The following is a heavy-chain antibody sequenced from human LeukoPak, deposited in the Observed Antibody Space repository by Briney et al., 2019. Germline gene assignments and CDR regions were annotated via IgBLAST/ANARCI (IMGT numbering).Heavy chain of an antibody. Sequence: PSETLSLTCSVSGASISSHYWSWIRQPPGKGLEWIGYIHYSGSTNCNPSLKSRVTISLDTSKTQFSLKLTSVTAADTAVYYCARELHDSSGYFYSWYFDLWGRGTLVTVSS. V-gene: IGHV4-59*11. CDR2: IHYSGST. CDR3: ARELHDSSGYFYSWYFDL. J-gene: IGHJ2*01. CDR1: GASISSHY. D-gene: IGHD3-22*01.